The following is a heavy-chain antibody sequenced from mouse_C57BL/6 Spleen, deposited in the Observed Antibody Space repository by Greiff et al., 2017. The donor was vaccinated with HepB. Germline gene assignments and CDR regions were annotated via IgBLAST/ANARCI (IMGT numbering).Heavy chain of an antibody. CDR2: IYPENSDT. D-gene: IGHD1-1*01. Sequence: VQLKQSGPVLARPGASVKMSCKTSGYTFTSYWMHWVKQRPGQGLEWIGAIYPENSDTSYNQKFKGKAKLTAVTSASTAYMELSSLTTEDSAVYYCTRTFITTVVDYFDYWGQGTTLTVSS. J-gene: IGHJ2*01. CDR3: TRTFITTVVDYFDY. V-gene: IGHV1-5*01. CDR1: GYTFTSYW.